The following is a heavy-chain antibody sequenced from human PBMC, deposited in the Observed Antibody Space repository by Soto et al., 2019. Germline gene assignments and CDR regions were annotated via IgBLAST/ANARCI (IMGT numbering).Heavy chain of an antibody. CDR3: ASLQWENRGYADY. V-gene: IGHV3-7*03. D-gene: IGHD5-12*01. CDR2: IKRDSSEK. J-gene: IGHJ4*02. CDR1: GFTFSSNW. Sequence: EVQLVESGGGLVQPGGSLRLSCAASGFTFSSNWMSWVRQAPGKGLEWVANIKRDSSEKYYVDSVKGRFTISRDNAKNSLYLQMNSLSADDTAVYYCASLQWENRGYADYWGQGTLVTVSS.